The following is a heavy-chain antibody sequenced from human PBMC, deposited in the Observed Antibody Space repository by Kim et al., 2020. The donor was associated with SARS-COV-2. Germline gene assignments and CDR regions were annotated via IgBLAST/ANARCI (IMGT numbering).Heavy chain of an antibody. Sequence: GGSLRLSCAASGFTFDDYAMHWVRQAPGKGLEWVSGISWNSGSIGYADSVKGRFTISRDNAKNSLYLQMNSLRAEDTALYYCAKDHYYGSGSYYNALLIFYMDVWGKGTTVTVSS. CDR3: AKDHYYGSGSYYNALLIFYMDV. CDR1: GFTFDDYA. CDR2: ISWNSGSI. J-gene: IGHJ6*03. D-gene: IGHD3-10*01. V-gene: IGHV3-9*01.